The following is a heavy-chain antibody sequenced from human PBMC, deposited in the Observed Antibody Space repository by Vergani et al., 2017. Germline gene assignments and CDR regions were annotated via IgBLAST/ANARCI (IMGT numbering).Heavy chain of an antibody. V-gene: IGHV3-21*01. J-gene: IGHJ4*02. CDR3: ARDSSIEYYFDY. CDR2: ISSSSSYI. CDR1: GFTFSSYS. Sequence: VQLVESGGGLVKPGGSLRLSCAASGFTFSSYSMNWVRQAPGKGLEWVSSISSSSSYIYYADSVKGRFTISRDNAKNSLYLQMNSLRAEDTAVYYCARDSSIEYYFDYWSQGTLVTVSS.